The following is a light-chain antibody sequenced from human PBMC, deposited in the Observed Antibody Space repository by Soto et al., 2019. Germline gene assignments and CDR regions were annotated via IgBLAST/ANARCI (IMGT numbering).Light chain of an antibody. J-gene: IGKJ1*01. CDR2: KAS. CDR1: QTISSW. V-gene: IGKV1-5*03. Sequence: DIQMTQSPSTLSGSVGDRVTITCRASQTISSWLAWYQQKPGKAPKLLIYKASTLKSGFPSRFSGSGSGTEFTLTISRLQPDDFATYYRQHCNSYSDAFGQGTKVELK. CDR3: QHCNSYSDA.